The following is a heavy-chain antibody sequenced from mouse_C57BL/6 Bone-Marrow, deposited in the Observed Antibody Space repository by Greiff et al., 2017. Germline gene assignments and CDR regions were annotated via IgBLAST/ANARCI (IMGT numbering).Heavy chain of an antibody. CDR2: ISNGGGST. CDR1: GFTFSDYY. D-gene: IGHD1-1*01. CDR3: ARRGTTVVFDY. Sequence: EVKLVESGGGLVQPGGSLKLSCAASGFTFSDYYMYWVRQTPEKRLGWVAYISNGGGSTYYPDNVKGRFTISRDNAKNTLYLQMIRLKSADTAIDYCARRGTTVVFDYWGQGTTLTGSS. V-gene: IGHV5-12*01. J-gene: IGHJ2*01.